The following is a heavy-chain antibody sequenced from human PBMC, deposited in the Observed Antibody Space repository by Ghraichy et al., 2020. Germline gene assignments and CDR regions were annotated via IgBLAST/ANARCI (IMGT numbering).Heavy chain of an antibody. CDR1: GFTVSSNY. Sequence: GGSLRLSCAASGFTVSSNYMSWVRQAPGKGLEWVSVIYSGGSTYYADSVKGRFTISRDNSKNTLYLQMNSLRAEDTAVYYCARDKWDEYSSSFFHWYWGQGTLVTVSS. CDR3: ARDKWDEYSSSFFHWY. CDR2: IYSGGST. V-gene: IGHV3-66*02. D-gene: IGHD6-6*01. J-gene: IGHJ4*02.